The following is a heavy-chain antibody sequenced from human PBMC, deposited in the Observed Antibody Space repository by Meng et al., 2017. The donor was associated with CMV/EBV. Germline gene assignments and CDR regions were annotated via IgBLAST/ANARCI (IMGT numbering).Heavy chain of an antibody. J-gene: IGHJ3*02. D-gene: IGHD3-3*01. Sequence: GESLKISCAASGFTFSDHYMDWVRQAPGKGLEWVDRTRNKANSYTTEYAASVKGRFTISRDDSKNSLYLQMNSLKTEDTAVYYCARSQGDFWSGSDAFDIWGQGTMVTVSS. CDR3: ARSQGDFWSGSDAFDI. CDR2: TRNKANSYTT. V-gene: IGHV3-72*01. CDR1: GFTFSDHY.